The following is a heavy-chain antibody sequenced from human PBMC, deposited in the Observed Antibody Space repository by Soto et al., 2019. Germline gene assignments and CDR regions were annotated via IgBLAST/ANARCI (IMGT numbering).Heavy chain of an antibody. CDR1: GYSFTSYW. V-gene: IGHV5-10-1*01. J-gene: IGHJ3*02. CDR2: IDPSDSYT. Sequence: GESLKISCKGSGYSFTSYWISWVRQMPGKGLEWMGRIDPSDSYTNYSPSFQGDVTIPADKSISTAYLQWSSLKASDTAMYYCARHFDSSGYSIAFDIWGQGTMVTVSS. D-gene: IGHD3-22*01. CDR3: ARHFDSSGYSIAFDI.